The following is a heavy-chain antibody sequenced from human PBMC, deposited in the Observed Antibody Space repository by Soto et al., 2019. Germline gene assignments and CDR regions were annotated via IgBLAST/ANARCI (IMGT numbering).Heavy chain of an antibody. V-gene: IGHV1-18*01. Sequence: QVQLVQSGAEVKKPGASVKVSCKASGYTFTSYGISWVRQAPGQGLEWMGWISAYNGNTNAAQKLQGRVPMTTDTSTSTAYMERRSPKSTDTAVYYGARAYYHGAGPSYWGPGTRVTASS. D-gene: IGHD3-10*01. CDR1: GYTFTSYG. J-gene: IGHJ4*02. CDR3: ARAYYHGAGPSY. CDR2: ISAYNGNT.